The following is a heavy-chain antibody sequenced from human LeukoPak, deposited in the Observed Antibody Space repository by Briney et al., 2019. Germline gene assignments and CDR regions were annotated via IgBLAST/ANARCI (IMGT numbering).Heavy chain of an antibody. CDR3: AKADSSRWTAQDY. Sequence: TGGSLRLSCAASGFTFSSYEMNWVRQPPGKGLEWVAVISFDGNNKYYADSVKGRFTISRDNSKNTLYLQLDSLRPEDTAVYYCAKADSSRWTAQDYWGQGTLVTVSS. CDR2: ISFDGNNK. J-gene: IGHJ4*02. V-gene: IGHV3-30*18. D-gene: IGHD6-13*01. CDR1: GFTFSSYE.